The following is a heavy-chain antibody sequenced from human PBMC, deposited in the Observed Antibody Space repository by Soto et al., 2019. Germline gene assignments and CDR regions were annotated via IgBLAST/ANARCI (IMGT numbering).Heavy chain of an antibody. V-gene: IGHV4-39*01. CDR3: ARPGCSGGSCYYGMEV. D-gene: IGHD2-15*01. CDR1: VVSISSSSYY. CDR2: IYYSGST. Sequence: PSETLSLTCTVSVVSISSSSYYWGWIRQPPWKGLEWIGSIYYSGSTYYNPSLKSRVTISVDTSKNQFSLKLSSVTAADTAVYYCARPGCSGGSCYYGMEVWGQGTTVTVSS. J-gene: IGHJ6*01.